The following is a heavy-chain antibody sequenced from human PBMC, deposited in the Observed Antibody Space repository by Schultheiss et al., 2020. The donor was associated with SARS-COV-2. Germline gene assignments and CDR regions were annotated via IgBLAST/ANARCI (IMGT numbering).Heavy chain of an antibody. D-gene: IGHD5-18*01. J-gene: IGHJ6*02. Sequence: ASVKVSCKASGGTFSSYAISWVRQAPGQGLEWMGIINPSGGSTSYAQKFQGWVTMTRDTSISTAYMELSRLRSDDTAVYYCARATGYSYGYVYYYGMDVWGQGTTVTVSS. V-gene: IGHV1-2*04. CDR1: GGTFSSYA. CDR2: INPSGGST. CDR3: ARATGYSYGYVYYYGMDV.